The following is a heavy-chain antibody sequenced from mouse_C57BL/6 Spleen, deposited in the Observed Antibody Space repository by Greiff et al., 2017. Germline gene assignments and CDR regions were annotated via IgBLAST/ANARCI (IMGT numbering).Heavy chain of an antibody. CDR3: ARGGYYGSWDY. V-gene: IGHV3-1*01. CDR2: ISYSGST. D-gene: IGHD1-1*01. Sequence: EVQLQESGPGMVKPSQSLSLTCTVTGYSITSGYDWHWIRHFPGNKLEWMGYISYSGSTNYNPSLKSRISITHDTSKNHFFLKLNSVTTEDTATYYCARGGYYGSWDYWGQGTTLTVSS. CDR1: GYSITSGYD. J-gene: IGHJ2*01.